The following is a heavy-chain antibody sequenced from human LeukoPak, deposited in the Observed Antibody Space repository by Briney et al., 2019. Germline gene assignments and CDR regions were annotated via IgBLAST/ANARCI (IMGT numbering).Heavy chain of an antibody. V-gene: IGHV1-18*01. D-gene: IGHD6-13*01. CDR1: GYSFAGYG. CDR2: ISTYSGNR. J-gene: IGHJ4*02. Sequence: ASVKVSCKASGYSFAGYGISWVRQAPGQGLEWIGWISTYSGNRNYVHNLQGRITVTTETSTSTAYMELRSLRSDDTAVYYCARVGAAPGHFDYWGQGTQLTVSS. CDR3: ARVGAAPGHFDY.